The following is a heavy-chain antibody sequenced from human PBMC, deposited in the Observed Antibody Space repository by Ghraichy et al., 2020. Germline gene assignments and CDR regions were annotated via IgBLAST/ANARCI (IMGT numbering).Heavy chain of an antibody. V-gene: IGHV3-30-3*01. CDR3: ARWPRMTLISGSDYFDY. J-gene: IGHJ4*02. CDR1: GFSFSAYV. Sequence: GGSLRLSCVASGFSFSAYVMHWARQTPGKGLEWVAMISYDGVNKDYTDSVKGRFTISRDNSNNTLYLQMNSLRGEDTAEYFCARWPRMTLISGSDYFDYWGRGTLVTVSS. CDR2: ISYDGVNK. D-gene: IGHD3-10*01.